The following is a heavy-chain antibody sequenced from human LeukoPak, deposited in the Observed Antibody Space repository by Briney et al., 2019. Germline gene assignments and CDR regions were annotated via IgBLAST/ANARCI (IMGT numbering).Heavy chain of an antibody. Sequence: GASVKVSCKASGYTFNGYYMHWVRQAPGQALEWMGWLNPDSAGTNYAQRFQGRVTMTRDPSISTAYMELSRLKSDDTAVYYCARSNWNYDLPGYYFDYWGQGTLVTVSS. V-gene: IGHV1-2*02. CDR1: GYTFNGYY. J-gene: IGHJ4*02. CDR2: LNPDSAGT. CDR3: ARSNWNYDLPGYYFDY. D-gene: IGHD1-7*01.